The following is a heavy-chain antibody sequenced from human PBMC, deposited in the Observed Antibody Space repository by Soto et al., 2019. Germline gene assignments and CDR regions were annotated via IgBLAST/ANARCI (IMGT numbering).Heavy chain of an antibody. CDR3: AADRGWFGELLTPEDYYYGMDV. CDR1: GFTFTSSA. J-gene: IGHJ6*02. D-gene: IGHD3-10*01. V-gene: IGHV1-58*01. CDR2: IVVGSGNT. Sequence: ASVKVSCRASGFTFTSSAVQWVRQARGQRLEWIGWIVVGSGNTNYAQKFQERVTITRDMSTSTAYMELSSLRSEDTAVYYCAADRGWFGELLTPEDYYYGMDVWGQGTTVTVSS.